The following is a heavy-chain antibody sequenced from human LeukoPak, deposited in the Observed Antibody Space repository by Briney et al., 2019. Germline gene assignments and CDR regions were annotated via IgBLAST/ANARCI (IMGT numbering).Heavy chain of an antibody. J-gene: IGHJ4*01. D-gene: IGHD4-11*01. CDR3: ARDAQRGFDYSNSLKY. V-gene: IGHV3-33*01. CDR1: GFIYSHYG. Sequence: GGSLRLSCAASGFIYSHYGMHWVRQAPGKGLEWVAVIWSDGSNRFYAGSVKGRFTISRDNSQNTLFLQMNSLRAEDTAMYYCARDAQRGFDYSNSLKYWGHGTLVTVSP. CDR2: IWSDGSNR.